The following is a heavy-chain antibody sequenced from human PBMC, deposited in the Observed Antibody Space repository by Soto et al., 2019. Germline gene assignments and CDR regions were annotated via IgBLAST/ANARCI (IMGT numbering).Heavy chain of an antibody. V-gene: IGHV3-66*01. D-gene: IGHD2-8*02. CDR1: GFTVSTNF. CDR2: IFDGDKT. CDR3: AGGTGGSSWAAFDS. J-gene: IGHJ4*02. Sequence: GGSLRLSSAASGFTVSTNFMSWVRQAPGKGPEWVSVIFDGDKTYYTDSVTGRFTISRDNSKNTLNLQMNSLRAEDTAGYYCAGGTGGSSWAAFDSWGQGTLVPFSS.